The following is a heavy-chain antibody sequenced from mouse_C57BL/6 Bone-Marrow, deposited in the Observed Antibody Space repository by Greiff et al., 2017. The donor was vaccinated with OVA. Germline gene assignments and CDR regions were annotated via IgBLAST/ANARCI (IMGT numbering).Heavy chain of an antibody. D-gene: IGHD1-1*01. CDR1: GYTFTSYG. J-gene: IGHJ3*01. Sequence: QVQLQQSGAELVRPGASVKLSCKASGYTFTSYGISWVKQRTGRGLEWIGEIYPRSGNTYYNEKFKGKATLTADKSSSTAYMELRSLTSEDSAVYFCARSLPHYYGSSPFAYWGQGTLVTVSA. CDR3: ARSLPHYYGSSPFAY. V-gene: IGHV1-81*01. CDR2: IYPRSGNT.